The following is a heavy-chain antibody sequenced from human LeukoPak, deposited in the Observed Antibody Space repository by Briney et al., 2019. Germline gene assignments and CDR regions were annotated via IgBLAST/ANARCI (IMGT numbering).Heavy chain of an antibody. CDR1: GFTFSNYG. CDR2: ISFDGSNK. CDR3: ARRAQSGSGWYSSDY. Sequence: GGSLRLSCAASGFTFSNYGMHWVRQAPGKGLEWGAFISFDGSNKYYEESVKGRFTISRDNSKNTVYLQMNSLRAEDTAVYYCARRAQSGSGWYSSDYWGQGTLVTVSS. V-gene: IGHV3-30*03. D-gene: IGHD6-19*01. J-gene: IGHJ4*02.